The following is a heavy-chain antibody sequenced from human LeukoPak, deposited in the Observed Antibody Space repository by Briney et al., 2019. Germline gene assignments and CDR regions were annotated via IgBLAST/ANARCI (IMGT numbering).Heavy chain of an antibody. CDR2: ISGSGGST. J-gene: IGHJ5*02. D-gene: IGHD4-17*01. CDR3: AKTHHIRSHTVNAANWFDP. V-gene: IGHV3-23*01. CDR1: GFTFSSYA. Sequence: GGSLRLSCAASGFTFSSYAMSWVRQAPGKGLEWVSAISGSGGSTYYADSVKGRFTISRDNSKNTLYLQMNSLRAEDTAVYYCAKTHHIRSHTVNAANWFDPWGQGTLVTVSS.